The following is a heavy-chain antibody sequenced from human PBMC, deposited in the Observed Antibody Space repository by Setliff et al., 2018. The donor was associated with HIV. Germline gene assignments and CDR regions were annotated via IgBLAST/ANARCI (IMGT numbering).Heavy chain of an antibody. CDR3: ASAVSGFLDY. CDR2: INQDGSER. Sequence: PGGSLRLSCAASGFTFSTYWMSWVRQAPGKELEWVANINQDGSERYYVDSVKGRFTISRDNAKNALYLQMNSLSAEDTAVYFCASAVSGFLDYWGQGTLVTVSS. V-gene: IGHV3-7*03. J-gene: IGHJ4*02. D-gene: IGHD6-19*01. CDR1: GFTFSTYW.